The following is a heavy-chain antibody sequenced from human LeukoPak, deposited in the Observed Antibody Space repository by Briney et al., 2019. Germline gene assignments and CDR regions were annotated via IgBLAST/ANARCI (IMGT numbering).Heavy chain of an antibody. J-gene: IGHJ4*02. V-gene: IGHV1-8*01. CDR1: GYTFTSYD. CDR3: ARARYGDYRFDY. D-gene: IGHD4-17*01. CDR2: MNPNSGNT. Sequence: ASVKVSCKASGYTFTSYDINWVRQAPGRELEWIGWMNPNSGNTGYAQKFQGRVTMTRNTSISTAYMELSSLRSEDTAVYYCARARYGDYRFDYWGQGTLVTVSS.